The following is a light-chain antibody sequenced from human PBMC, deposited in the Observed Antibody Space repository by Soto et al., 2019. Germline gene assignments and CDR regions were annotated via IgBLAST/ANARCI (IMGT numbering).Light chain of an antibody. CDR3: QQYGSSAPIT. CDR2: QTS. Sequence: EIVLTQSPATLSSFPCDRVTLSCRASQYINTRLAWYQHRPGQAPRLLIYQTSIRAAGIPARFSASGSGTDFTLTISRLEPEDFALYYCQQYGSSAPITFGQGTRLEI. J-gene: IGKJ5*01. CDR1: QYINTR. V-gene: IGKV3-20*01.